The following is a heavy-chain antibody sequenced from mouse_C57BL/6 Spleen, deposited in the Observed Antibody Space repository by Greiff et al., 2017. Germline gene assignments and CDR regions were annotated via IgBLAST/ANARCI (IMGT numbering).Heavy chain of an antibody. J-gene: IGHJ1*03. CDR3: ARNWDGRYFDV. D-gene: IGHD4-1*01. CDR1: GFTFTSYW. CDR2: IHPSDSDT. Sequence: HVQLQQPGAELVKPGASLKVSCTASGFTFTSYWMHWVKQPPGQGLEWIGRIHPSDSDTNYTQKFKGKATLTVDKSSSTAYMQLSSLTSEDAAVDYCARNWDGRYFDVWGTGTTVTVSS. V-gene: IGHV1-74*01.